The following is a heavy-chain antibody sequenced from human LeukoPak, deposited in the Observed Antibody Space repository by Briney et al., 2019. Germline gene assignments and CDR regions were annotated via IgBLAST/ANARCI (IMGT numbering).Heavy chain of an antibody. Sequence: GGSLRLSCEASGFTFGSYAMYWVRQAPGKGLEWVAGIFGSGGSAHYADSVKGRFTISRDNSKNTVYLQINNLRVEDTAVYYCGKTTTGYSSGQKPAWPVDYWGQGTLVTVSS. CDR3: GKTTTGYSSGQKPAWPVDY. V-gene: IGHV3-23*01. D-gene: IGHD6-19*01. CDR2: IFGSGGSA. CDR1: GFTFGSYA. J-gene: IGHJ4*02.